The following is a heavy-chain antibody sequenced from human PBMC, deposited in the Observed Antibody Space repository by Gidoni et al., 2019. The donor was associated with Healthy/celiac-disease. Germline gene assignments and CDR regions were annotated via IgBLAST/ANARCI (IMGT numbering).Heavy chain of an antibody. V-gene: IGHV4-39*01. CDR2: IDYSGST. CDR3: ARTYYYDSSGYSDDY. CDR1: GGSISSSSYY. J-gene: IGHJ4*02. D-gene: IGHD3-22*01. Sequence: QLQLQVPGPGLVKPPETLSPTRTVAGGSISSSSYYWGWIRPPPGKGLEWIGSIDYSGSTYYNPSLKSGVTISVDTSKNQFSLKLSSVTAVDTAVYYCARTYYYDSSGYSDDYWGQGTLVTVSS.